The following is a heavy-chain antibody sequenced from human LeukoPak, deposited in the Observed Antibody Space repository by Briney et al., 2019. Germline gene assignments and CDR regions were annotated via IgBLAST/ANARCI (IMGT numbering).Heavy chain of an antibody. CDR2: ISGSGGST. D-gene: IGHD3-16*02. CDR3: ARSLSSRFSGPRRPYYFDS. J-gene: IGHJ4*02. CDR1: GFPLSSYA. V-gene: IGHV3-23*01. Sequence: GGSLRLSCAASGFPLSSYAMSWVRQAPGKGLEWVSAISGSGGSTYYADSVKGRFTISRDNSKNTLYLQMNSLRAEDTAVYYCARSLSSRFSGPRRPYYFDSWGQGTLVTVSS.